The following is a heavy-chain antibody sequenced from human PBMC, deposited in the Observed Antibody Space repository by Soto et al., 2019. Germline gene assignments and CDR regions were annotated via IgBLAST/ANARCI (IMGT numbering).Heavy chain of an antibody. V-gene: IGHV1-69*04. CDR3: ARDSGSWNYGHFDY. CDR2: IIPILGIA. J-gene: IGHJ4*02. D-gene: IGHD1-7*01. CDR1: GGTFSSYT. Sequence: GASVKVSCKASGGTFSSYTISWVRQAPGQGLEWMGRIIPILGIANYAQKFQGRVTITADKSTSTAYMELSSLRSEDTAVYYCARDSGSWNYGHFDYWGQGTLVTVSS.